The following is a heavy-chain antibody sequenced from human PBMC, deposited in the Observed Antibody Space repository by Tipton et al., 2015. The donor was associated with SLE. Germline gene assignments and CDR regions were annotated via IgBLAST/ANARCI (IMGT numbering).Heavy chain of an antibody. Sequence: TLSLTCTVSGASLSSTSYYWGWVRQPPGKGLQWIGSGTTYYSGSIYYNPSLESRVTISINTSKNQFSLSLSSVTAADTAVYYCARDPGGYGGSWGQGTLVTVSS. J-gene: IGHJ5*02. CDR1: GASLSSTSYY. CDR2: GTTYYSGSI. D-gene: IGHD4-23*01. V-gene: IGHV4-39*07. CDR3: ARDPGGYGGS.